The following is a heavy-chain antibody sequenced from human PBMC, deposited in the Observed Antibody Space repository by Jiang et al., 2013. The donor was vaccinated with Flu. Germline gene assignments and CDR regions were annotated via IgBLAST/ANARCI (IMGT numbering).Heavy chain of an antibody. Sequence: KPTQTLTLTCTFSGFSLSTTRMSVSWIRQPPGKALEWLARIDWDDAKFYSTSLQTRLTISKDTFKNQVVLTMTNMDPVDTATYYCARINSGWAMDVWGQGTTVSVSS. CDR2: IDWDDAK. CDR3: ARINSGWAMDV. CDR1: GFSLSTTRMS. D-gene: IGHD6-19*01. J-gene: IGHJ6*02. V-gene: IGHV2-70*04.